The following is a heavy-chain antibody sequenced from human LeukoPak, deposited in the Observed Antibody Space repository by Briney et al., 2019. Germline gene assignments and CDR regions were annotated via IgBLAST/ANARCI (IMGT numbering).Heavy chain of an antibody. J-gene: IGHJ2*01. CDR1: GGTFSSYA. Sequence: ASVKVSCKASGGTFSSYAISWVRQAPGQGLEWMGGIIPIFGTANYAQKFQGRVTITTDESTSTAYMELSSLRSEDTAVYYCARDRHVDCSSTSCYYWYFDLWGRGTLVTVSS. V-gene: IGHV1-69*05. CDR3: ARDRHVDCSSTSCYYWYFDL. D-gene: IGHD2-2*01. CDR2: IIPIFGTA.